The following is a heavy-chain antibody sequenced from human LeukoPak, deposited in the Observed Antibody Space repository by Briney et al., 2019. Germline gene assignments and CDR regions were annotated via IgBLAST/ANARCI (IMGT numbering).Heavy chain of an antibody. Sequence: GGSLRLSCAGSGFTFSSYWMTWVRQAPGKGLEWVAGISYDGGKKYFADSMRGRFTISRDNSKNTVYLEVNSPRTEDTAVYYCAKDRGGAWTTYYGMNVWGRGTTVIVSS. J-gene: IGHJ6*02. CDR3: AKDRGGAWTTYYGMNV. D-gene: IGHD3-10*01. V-gene: IGHV3-30*18. CDR1: GFTFSSYW. CDR2: ISYDGGKK.